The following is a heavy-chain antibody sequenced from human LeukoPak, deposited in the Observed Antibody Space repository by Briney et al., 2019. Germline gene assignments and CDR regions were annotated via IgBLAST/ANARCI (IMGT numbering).Heavy chain of an antibody. J-gene: IGHJ3*02. CDR3: ARDRHLGQLTPFDI. CDR1: GGSISSSNYY. V-gene: IGHV4-61*02. CDR2: IYTSEST. D-gene: IGHD5-18*01. Sequence: SETLSLTCSVSGGSISSSNYYWSWIRQPAGKGLEWIGRIYTSESTNYNPSLKSRVTISVDTSRNQFSLKLSSVTAADTAVYYCARDRHLGQLTPFDIWGQGTMVTVSS.